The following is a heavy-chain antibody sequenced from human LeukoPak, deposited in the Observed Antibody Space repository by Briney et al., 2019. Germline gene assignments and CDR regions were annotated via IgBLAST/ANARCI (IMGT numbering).Heavy chain of an antibody. J-gene: IGHJ6*03. CDR3: AKAMVRGVIGYYYMDV. CDR1: GFTFSSYW. V-gene: IGHV3-7*03. D-gene: IGHD3-10*01. CDR2: IKQDGSEK. Sequence: GGSLRLSCAASGFTFSSYWMSWVRQAPGKGLEWVANIKQDGSEKYYVDSVKGRFTISRDNAKNSLYLQMNSLRAEDTAVYYCAKAMVRGVIGYYYMDVWGKGTTVTISS.